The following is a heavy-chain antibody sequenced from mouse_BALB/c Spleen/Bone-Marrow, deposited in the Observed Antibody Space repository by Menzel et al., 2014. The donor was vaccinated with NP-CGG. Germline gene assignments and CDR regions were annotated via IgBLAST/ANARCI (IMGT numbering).Heavy chain of an antibody. Sequence: QVQLQQSGAEFVMPGASVKMSCKASGYTFTDKWMYWVKQRPEQGLEWIGAIDTSDSYINYNQKFEGKASLTVDASSSTAYMHLSSLTSDDSAVYYCARGGHDFSLDYWGQGTSVIVSS. CDR2: IDTSDSYI. V-gene: IGHV1-69*01. D-gene: IGHD2-4*01. CDR3: ARGGHDFSLDY. J-gene: IGHJ4*01. CDR1: GYTFTDKW.